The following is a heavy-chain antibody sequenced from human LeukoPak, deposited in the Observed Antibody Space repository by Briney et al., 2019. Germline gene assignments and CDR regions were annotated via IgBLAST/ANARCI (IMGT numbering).Heavy chain of an antibody. D-gene: IGHD3-16*01. V-gene: IGHV1-46*01. Sequence: ASVKVSCKASGYTFTSYYMHWVRQAPGQGLEWMGIINPSGGSTSYAQKFQGRVTMTRDMSTSKVYMELSSLGSEDTAVYYCAKAPGGIVGYWGQGTLVTVSS. J-gene: IGHJ4*02. CDR1: GYTFTSYY. CDR3: AKAPGGIVGY. CDR2: INPSGGST.